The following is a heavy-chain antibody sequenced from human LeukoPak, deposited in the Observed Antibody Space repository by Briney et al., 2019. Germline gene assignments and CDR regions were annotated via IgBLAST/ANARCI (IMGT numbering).Heavy chain of an antibody. CDR3: SAGDVFDI. V-gene: IGHV3-7*01. CDR1: GFIFSTYW. D-gene: IGHD1-26*01. Sequence: PGGSLRLSCAASGFIFSTYWMTWVRQAPGKGLEWVANIKQDGSVKQYVDSVKGRFTISRDNVKNSLYLQMNSLRAEDSAVYYCSAGDVFDIWGQGTTVTVSS. J-gene: IGHJ3*02. CDR2: IKQDGSVK.